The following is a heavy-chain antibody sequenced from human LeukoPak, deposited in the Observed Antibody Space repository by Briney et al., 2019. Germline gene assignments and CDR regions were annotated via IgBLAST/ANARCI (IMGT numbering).Heavy chain of an antibody. Sequence: GWSLRPSCAASGFTFSGYGMHWVRQAPGKGLEWVAYIRNDGGQKYYVDSVKGRFTISRDNSKNTMSLQMNSLTDEDTAVYYCAAIAVAGLYWGQGTLVTVSS. D-gene: IGHD6-13*01. V-gene: IGHV3-30*02. CDR3: AAIAVAGLY. J-gene: IGHJ4*02. CDR2: IRNDGGQK. CDR1: GFTFSGYG.